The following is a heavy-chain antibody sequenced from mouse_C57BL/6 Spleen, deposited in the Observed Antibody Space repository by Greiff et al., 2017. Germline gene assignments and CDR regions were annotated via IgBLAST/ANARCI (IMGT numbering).Heavy chain of an antibody. CDR2: IDPSDSYT. V-gene: IGHV1-50*01. Sequence: VQLQQPGAELVKPGASVKLSCKASGYTFTSYWMQWVKQRPGQGLEWIGEIDPSDSYTNYNQKFKGKATLTVDTSSSTAYMQLSSLTSEDSAVDYCARGTAQATGYYAMDYGGQGTSVTVSS. J-gene: IGHJ4*01. CDR3: ARGTAQATGYYAMDY. CDR1: GYTFTSYW. D-gene: IGHD3-2*02.